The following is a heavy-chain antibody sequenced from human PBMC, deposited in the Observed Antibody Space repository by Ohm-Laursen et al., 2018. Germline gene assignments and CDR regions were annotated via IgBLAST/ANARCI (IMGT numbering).Heavy chain of an antibody. CDR1: GFSLSTTGVG. V-gene: IGHV2-5*02. J-gene: IGHJ4*02. D-gene: IGHD3-22*01. CDR2: IYWDDNI. CDR3: AHRRTDYSDTSGYYYVDAFDY. Sequence: TQTLTLTFTFSGFSLSTTGVGVGWIRQPPGKALEWLTVIYWDDNIRYSPSLRSRLTITKDTSKNQVVLTMTNMDPVDTATYHCAHRRTDYSDTSGYYYVDAFDYWGQGTLVTVSS.